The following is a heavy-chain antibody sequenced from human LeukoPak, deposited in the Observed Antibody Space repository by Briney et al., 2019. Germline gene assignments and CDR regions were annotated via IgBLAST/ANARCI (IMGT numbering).Heavy chain of an antibody. V-gene: IGHV4-4*07. CDR2: IYTSGST. CDR3: ARGTTWYSSSWYSDVWFDP. J-gene: IGHJ5*02. Sequence: SETLSLTCTVSGGSISSYYWSWVRQPAGKGLEWIGRIYTSGSTNYNPSLKSRVTMSVDTSKNQFSLKLSSVTAADTAVYYCARGTTWYSSSWYSDVWFDPWGQGTLVTVSS. D-gene: IGHD6-13*01. CDR1: GGSISSYY.